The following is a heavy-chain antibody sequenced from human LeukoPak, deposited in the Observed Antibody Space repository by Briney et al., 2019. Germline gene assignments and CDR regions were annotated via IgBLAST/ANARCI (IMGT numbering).Heavy chain of an antibody. D-gene: IGHD3-10*01. V-gene: IGHV3-21*01. CDR1: GFPFSGNS. CDR3: ARDRDLGN. J-gene: IGHJ3*01. Sequence: GGSLRLSCAASGFPFSGNSMHWVRQAPGKGLEWVSVIDSRSRNIYYADSVKGRITVSRDNAKNSLYLQMDSLTVEDTAVYYCARDRDLGNWGQGTMVTVSS. CDR2: IDSRSRNI.